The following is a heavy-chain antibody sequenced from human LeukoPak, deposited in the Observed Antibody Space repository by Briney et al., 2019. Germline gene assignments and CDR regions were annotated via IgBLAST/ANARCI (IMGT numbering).Heavy chain of an antibody. CDR2: ISSSSSYI. CDR1: GFTFSSYS. V-gene: IGHV3-21*01. D-gene: IGHD1-1*01. CDR3: ARDSSTGTTLAFDI. J-gene: IGHJ3*02. Sequence: GGSLRLSCAASGFTFSSYSMNWVRQAPGRGLEWVSSISSSSSYIYYAGSVKGRFTISRDNAKNSLYLQMNSLRAEDTAVYYCARDSSTGTTLAFDIWGQGTMVTVSS.